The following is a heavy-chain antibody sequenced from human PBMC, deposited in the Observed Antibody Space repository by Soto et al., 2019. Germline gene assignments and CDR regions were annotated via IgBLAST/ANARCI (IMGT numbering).Heavy chain of an antibody. Sequence: PGGSLRLSCAASGFTFSSYGMHWVRQAPGKGLEWVSVISGSGGSTYYADSVKGRFTISRDTSKNTLYLQMSSLRVEDTAIYYCAQAGGPRLSDNWGQGTLVTVSS. CDR2: ISGSGGST. V-gene: IGHV3-23*01. CDR1: GFTFSSYG. J-gene: IGHJ4*02. D-gene: IGHD3-10*01. CDR3: AQAGGPRLSDN.